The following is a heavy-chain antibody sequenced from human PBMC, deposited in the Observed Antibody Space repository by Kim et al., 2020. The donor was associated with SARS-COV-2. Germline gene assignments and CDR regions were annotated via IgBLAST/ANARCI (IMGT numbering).Heavy chain of an antibody. CDR3: ARSDCSGGSCYSGLNFDY. D-gene: IGHD2-15*01. V-gene: IGHV3-7*04. Sequence: GRFTISRDNAKNSLYLQMNSLRAEDTAVYYCARSDCSGGSCYSGLNFDYWGQGTLVTVSS. J-gene: IGHJ4*02.